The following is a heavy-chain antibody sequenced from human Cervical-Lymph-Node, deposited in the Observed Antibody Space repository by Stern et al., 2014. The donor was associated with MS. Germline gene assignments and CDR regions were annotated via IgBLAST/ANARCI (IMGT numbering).Heavy chain of an antibody. CDR2: IYPGASKT. J-gene: IGHJ4*02. D-gene: IGHD7-27*01. Sequence: EVQLVQSGAELIRPGESLKISCKGSGFKFSIYWIAWVRQMPGKGLEWMGLIYPGASKTRYTLACQGQVTMSADKSTGTAYLQWSSLNASDTAMYFCARQPTAWASDVWGQGTLVTVSS. CDR3: ARQPTAWASDV. V-gene: IGHV5-51*01. CDR1: GFKFSIYW.